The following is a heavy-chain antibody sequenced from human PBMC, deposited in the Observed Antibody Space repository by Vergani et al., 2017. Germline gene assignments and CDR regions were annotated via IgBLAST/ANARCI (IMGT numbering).Heavy chain of an antibody. V-gene: IGHV3-9*01. Sequence: EVQLVESGGGLVQPGRSLRLSCAASGFTFDDYAMHWVRQAPGKGLEWVSGISWNSGSTGYADSVKGRFTISRDNAKNSLYLQMNSLRAEDTALYYCAKGLAYCGGDCYPDFDYWGQGTLVTVSS. CDR2: ISWNSGST. D-gene: IGHD2-21*02. J-gene: IGHJ4*02. CDR3: AKGLAYCGGDCYPDFDY. CDR1: GFTFDDYA.